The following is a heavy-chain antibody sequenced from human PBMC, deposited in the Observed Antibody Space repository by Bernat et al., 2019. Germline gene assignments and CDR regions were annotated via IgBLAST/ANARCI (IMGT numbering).Heavy chain of an antibody. Sequence: EVQLVESGGGLVKPGGSLRLSCAASGFTFSSYSMNWVRLAPGKGLEWVSYTSSSSSYIYNAASVKGRFTSARDNAKNSLYLQMNSLRAEDTAVYYCARDSTNMVQGVPGYYYYYYMDVWGKGTTVTVSS. J-gene: IGHJ6*03. V-gene: IGHV3-21*05. CDR3: ARDSTNMVQGVPGYYYYYYMDV. D-gene: IGHD3-10*01. CDR1: GFTFSSYS. CDR2: TSSSSSYI.